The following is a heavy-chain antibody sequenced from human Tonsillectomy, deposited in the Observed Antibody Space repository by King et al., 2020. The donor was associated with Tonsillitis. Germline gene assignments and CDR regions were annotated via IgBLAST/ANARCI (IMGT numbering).Heavy chain of an antibody. Sequence: VQLVESGGGVVQPGRSLRLSCAASGFTFSSYAMHWVRQAPGKGLEWVAVISYVGSNKYYADSVKGRFTISRDNTKNTLYLKMNSLRAEDTAVYYCAREAPEYYSDSSGSFDYWGQGTLVTVSS. CDR1: GFTFSSYA. V-gene: IGHV3-30*04. CDR3: AREAPEYYSDSSGSFDY. J-gene: IGHJ4*02. D-gene: IGHD3-22*01. CDR2: ISYVGSNK.